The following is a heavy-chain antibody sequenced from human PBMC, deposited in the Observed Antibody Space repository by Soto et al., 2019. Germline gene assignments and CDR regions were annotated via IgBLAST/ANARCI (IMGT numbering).Heavy chain of an antibody. Sequence: EASVKVSCKASGYTFTSYDINWVRQATGQGLEWMGWMNPNSGNTGYAQKFQGRVTMTRNTSISTAYMELSSLRSEDTAVYYCAMGYSSSWYSDLTYYYYGMDVWGQGTTVTV. V-gene: IGHV1-8*01. CDR2: MNPNSGNT. J-gene: IGHJ6*02. CDR1: GYTFTSYD. CDR3: AMGYSSSWYSDLTYYYYGMDV. D-gene: IGHD6-13*01.